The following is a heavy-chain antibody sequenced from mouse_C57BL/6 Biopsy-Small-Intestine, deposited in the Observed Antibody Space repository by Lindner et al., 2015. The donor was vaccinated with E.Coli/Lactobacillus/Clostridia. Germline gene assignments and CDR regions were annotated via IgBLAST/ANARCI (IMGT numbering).Heavy chain of an antibody. CDR3: AKSPELGRNY. CDR2: ILPGSGIT. D-gene: IGHD4-1*01. CDR1: GYTFTAYW. Sequence: VQLQESGAELMKPGASVKLSCKATGYTFTAYWIEWVKQRPGHGLEWIGEILPGSGITNYNEKFKGKATFTADTSSNTAYMQLSSLTTEDSVIYYCAKSPELGRNYWGQGTTLTVSS. V-gene: IGHV1-9*01. J-gene: IGHJ2*01.